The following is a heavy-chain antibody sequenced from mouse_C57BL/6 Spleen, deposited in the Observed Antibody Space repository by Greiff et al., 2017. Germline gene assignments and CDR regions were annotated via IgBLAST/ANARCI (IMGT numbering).Heavy chain of an antibody. D-gene: IGHD1-1*01. CDR2: ISYDGNN. V-gene: IGHV3-6*01. CDR1: GYSITSGYY. J-gene: IGHJ1*03. CDR3: ARDSSSYWYFDV. Sequence: EVQLQQSGPGLVKPSQSLSLTCSVTGYSITSGYYWNWIRQFPGNKLEWVGYISYDGNNNYNPSLKNIISLTRDTSKNQFFLKLNSVTTEDTATYFCARDSSSYWYFDVWGTGTTFTVSS.